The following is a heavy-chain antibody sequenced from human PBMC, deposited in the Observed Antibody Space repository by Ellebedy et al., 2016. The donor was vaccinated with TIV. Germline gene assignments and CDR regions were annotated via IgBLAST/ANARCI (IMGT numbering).Heavy chain of an antibody. Sequence: AASVKVSCKASGYTFSNYFVHWVRQAPGQGLEWMGIINPSSGSTTYAQKLQGRLTMTRDTSTSTVYMELSSLRSEDTAVYYCARLPAVAGRYYFDYWGQGTLVTASS. D-gene: IGHD6-19*01. CDR3: ARLPAVAGRYYFDY. CDR1: GYTFSNYF. CDR2: INPSSGST. J-gene: IGHJ4*02. V-gene: IGHV1-46*04.